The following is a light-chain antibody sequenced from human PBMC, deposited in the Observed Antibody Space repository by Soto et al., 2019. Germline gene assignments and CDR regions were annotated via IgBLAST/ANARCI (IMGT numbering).Light chain of an antibody. J-gene: IGKJ1*01. CDR2: GAS. Sequence: EIVLTQSPGTLSLSPWERATLSCRASQSVSSSYLAWYQQKPGQAPRLLIYGASSRATGIPDRFSGSGSGTHFTLTISRLDPEDFAVYFCQQYGSSPRTFGQGTKVDNK. V-gene: IGKV3-20*01. CDR1: QSVSSSY. CDR3: QQYGSSPRT.